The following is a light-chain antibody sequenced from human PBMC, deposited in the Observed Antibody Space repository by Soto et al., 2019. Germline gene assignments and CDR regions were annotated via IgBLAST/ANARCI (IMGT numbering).Light chain of an antibody. CDR3: SSFTSSNTWV. V-gene: IGLV2-18*02. CDR2: EVS. CDR1: SSDVGSYNR. J-gene: IGLJ3*02. Sequence: QSVLTQPPSVSGSPGQSVTISCTGTSSDVGSYNRVSRYQQPPGTAPKLIIYEVSNRPSGVPDRFFGSKSGNTASLTISGLQAEDEADYYCSSFTSSNTWVFGGGTKLTVL.